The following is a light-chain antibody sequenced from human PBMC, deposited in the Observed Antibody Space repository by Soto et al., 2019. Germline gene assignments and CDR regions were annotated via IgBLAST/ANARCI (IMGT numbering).Light chain of an antibody. CDR1: QSISNW. CDR3: QQYNTYSQT. V-gene: IGKV1-5*01. Sequence: DIQMTQSPSTLPASVGDRVTITCRASQSISNWLAWYQQKPGKAPKLLIYDASNLEGGVPSRFSGTGSGTEFTLTISSLQPEDFATYYCQQYNTYSQTFGQGTKVDI. J-gene: IGKJ1*01. CDR2: DAS.